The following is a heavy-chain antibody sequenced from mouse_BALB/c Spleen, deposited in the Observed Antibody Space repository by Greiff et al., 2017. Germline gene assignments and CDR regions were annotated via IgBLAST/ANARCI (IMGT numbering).Heavy chain of an antibody. CDR2: IDPANGNT. CDR1: GFNIKDTY. Sequence: VQLQQSGAELVKPGASVKLSCTASGFNIKDTYMHWVKQRPEQGLEWIGRIDPANGNTKYDPKFQGKATITADTSSNTAYLQLSSLTSEDTAVYYCARGSYYAMDYWGQGTSVTVSA. CDR3: ARGSYYAMDY. J-gene: IGHJ4*01. V-gene: IGHV14-3*02.